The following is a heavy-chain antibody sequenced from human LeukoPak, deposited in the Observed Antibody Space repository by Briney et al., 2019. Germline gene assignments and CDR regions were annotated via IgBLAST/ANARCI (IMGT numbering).Heavy chain of an antibody. J-gene: IGHJ6*02. V-gene: IGHV3-7*03. CDR3: ARNNGMDV. CDR2: VNRDGSET. CDR1: GFALSSHW. Sequence: GSLRLSCAASGFALSSHWMTWVRQVPGRGPEWVANVNRDGSETFYLDSVKGRFTISKDNAKNSLYLQMNSLRAEDTALYHCARNNGMDVWGQGTTVIVSS.